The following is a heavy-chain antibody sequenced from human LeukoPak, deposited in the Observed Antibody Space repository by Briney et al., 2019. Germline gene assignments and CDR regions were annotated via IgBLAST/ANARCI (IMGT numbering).Heavy chain of an antibody. V-gene: IGHV2-5*02. CDR3: AHRRVGTTGGSFDI. Sequence: SGPTLVKPTQTLTLTCTFSGFSLSTSGLGVGWIRQPPGKALEWLALIYWDDDDKRYSPSLKSRLSITKDTSKNQVVLTMTNMEPVDTATYYCAHRRVGTTGGSFDIWGQGTVVTVSS. J-gene: IGHJ3*02. CDR1: GFSLSTSGLG. D-gene: IGHD1-1*01. CDR2: IYWDDDDK.